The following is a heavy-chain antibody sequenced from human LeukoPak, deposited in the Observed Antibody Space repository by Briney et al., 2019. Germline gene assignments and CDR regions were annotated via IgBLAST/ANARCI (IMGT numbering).Heavy chain of an antibody. J-gene: IGHJ4*02. D-gene: IGHD6-19*01. CDR2: ISWNSGSI. V-gene: IGHV3-9*01. CDR3: AKDIAGYSSGWYAG. CDR1: GFTFDDYA. Sequence: GGSLRLSCAASGFTFDDYAMHWVRQAPGKGLEWVSGISWNSGSIGYADSVKGRFTISRDNAKNSLYLQMNSLRAEDTALYYCAKDIAGYSSGWYAGWGQGTLVTVSS.